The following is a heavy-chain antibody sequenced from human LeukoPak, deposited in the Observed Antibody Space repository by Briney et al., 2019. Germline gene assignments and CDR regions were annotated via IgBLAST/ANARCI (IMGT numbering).Heavy chain of an antibody. CDR2: IHYSGNT. CDR3: AGREGATIWTGMEF. Sequence: SETLSLTCTVSGDSISSGTFYWGWVRQPPGKGLEWIGSIHYSGNTYYNPSLKSPVTISVDTSKNQFSLNLSSVTAADTAVYYCAGREGATIWTGMEFWGQGILVTVSS. D-gene: IGHD1-26*01. J-gene: IGHJ4*02. CDR1: GDSISSGTFY. V-gene: IGHV4-39*01.